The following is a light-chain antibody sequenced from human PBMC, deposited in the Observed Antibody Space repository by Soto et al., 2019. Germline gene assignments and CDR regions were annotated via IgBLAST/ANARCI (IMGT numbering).Light chain of an antibody. J-gene: IGLJ3*02. CDR2: DVS. V-gene: IGLV2-14*01. Sequence: QSALTQPASVSGSPGQSITISCTGTFSDINTYNFVSWFRQHPGKAPKLMIYDVSSRPAGVSDRFSGSKSGKTASLTISGLQAEDEDDYYCCIYTGTSLVFGGGTKLTVL. CDR3: CIYTGTSLV. CDR1: FSDINTYNF.